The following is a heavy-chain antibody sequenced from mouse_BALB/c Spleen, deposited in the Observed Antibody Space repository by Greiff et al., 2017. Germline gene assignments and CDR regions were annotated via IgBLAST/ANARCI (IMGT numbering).Heavy chain of an antibody. Sequence: EVQGVESGGGLVQPGGSRKLSCAASGFTFSSFGMHWVRQAPEKGLEWVAYISSGCSTIYYADTVKGRFTISRDNPKNTLFLQMTSLRSEDTAMYYCAGGTGFYYAMDYWGQGTSVTVSS. CDR3: AGGTGFYYAMDY. D-gene: IGHD3-1*01. CDR2: ISSGCSTI. CDR1: GFTFSSFG. V-gene: IGHV5-17*02. J-gene: IGHJ4*01.